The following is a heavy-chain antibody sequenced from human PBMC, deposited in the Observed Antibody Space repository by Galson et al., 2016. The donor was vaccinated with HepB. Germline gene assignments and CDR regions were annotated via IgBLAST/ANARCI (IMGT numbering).Heavy chain of an antibody. J-gene: IGHJ4*02. V-gene: IGHV4-39*01. CDR3: ARHLLTILSGTYSDYFDY. D-gene: IGHD1-26*01. CDR2: VYYTGST. CDR1: GDSVSDTSHY. Sequence: SETLSLTCAVSGDSVSDTSHYWGWIRQPPGKAPEWIGSVYYTGSTSYNPSLKRRVTISVDTSKNQFSLKLTSVTVADTAVYYCARHLLTILSGTYSDYFDYWGQGILVTVSS.